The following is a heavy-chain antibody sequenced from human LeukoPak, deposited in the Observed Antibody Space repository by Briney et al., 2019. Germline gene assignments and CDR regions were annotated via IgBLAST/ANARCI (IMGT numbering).Heavy chain of an antibody. V-gene: IGHV4-39*02. CDR3: ARDNRDDFWSGYHHRYFDY. Sequence: PSETLSLTCTVSGGSISSSAYHWGWIRQPPGKGLEWIGSIHYSGSTYYNPSLKSRVTISVDTSKNQFSLKLSSVTAADTAVYYCARDNRDDFWSGYHHRYFDYWGQGTLVTVSS. D-gene: IGHD3-3*01. CDR1: GGSISSSAYH. J-gene: IGHJ4*02. CDR2: IHYSGST.